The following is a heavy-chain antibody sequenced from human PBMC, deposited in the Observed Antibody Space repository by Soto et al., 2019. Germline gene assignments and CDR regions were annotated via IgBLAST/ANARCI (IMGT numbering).Heavy chain of an antibody. V-gene: IGHV3-23*01. CDR3: ARTTFEWLYYFDY. J-gene: IGHJ4*02. D-gene: IGHD3-16*01. Sequence: GGSLRLSCASSGFPFSSYAMSWVRQAPGKGLEWVSAISGSGGSTYYADSVKGRFTISRDNSKNTLYLQMNSLRAEDTAVYYCARTTFEWLYYFDYWGQGTLVTVSS. CDR1: GFPFSSYA. CDR2: ISGSGGST.